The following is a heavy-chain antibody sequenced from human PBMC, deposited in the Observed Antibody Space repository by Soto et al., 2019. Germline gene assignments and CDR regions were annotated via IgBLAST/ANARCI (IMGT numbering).Heavy chain of an antibody. CDR2: INHSGST. J-gene: IGHJ2*01. V-gene: IGHV4-34*01. CDR3: ARGHGGNRHYWYFDL. CDR1: GGSFSGYY. D-gene: IGHD2-15*01. Sequence: QVQLQQWGAGLLKPSETLSLTCAVYGGSFSGYYWSWIRQPPGKGLEWIGEINHSGSTNYNPSLKSRVTISVDTSKNQFSLKLSSVTAADTAVYYCARGHGGNRHYWYFDLWGRGILVTVSS.